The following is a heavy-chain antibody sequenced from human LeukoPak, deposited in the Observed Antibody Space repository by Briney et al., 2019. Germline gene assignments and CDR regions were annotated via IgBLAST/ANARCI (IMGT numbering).Heavy chain of an antibody. Sequence: PSETLSLTCTVSGGSIISSDYHWGWVRQPPGKGLERIGTISYSGNTDYNPSLRSRVAVSVDTSNNQFSLRLSSVTAADTAVYHCARHCCTGPSKRVFDFWGQGTMVTVSS. CDR1: GGSIISSDYH. J-gene: IGHJ3*01. V-gene: IGHV4-39*01. CDR3: ARHCCTGPSKRVFDF. CDR2: ISYSGNT. D-gene: IGHD2-8*02.